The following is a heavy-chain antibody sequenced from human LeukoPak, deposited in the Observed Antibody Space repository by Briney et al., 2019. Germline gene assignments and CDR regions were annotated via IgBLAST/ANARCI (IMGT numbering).Heavy chain of an antibody. CDR1: GFTFGNYA. D-gene: IGHD2-2*02. V-gene: IGHV3-74*01. CDR2: LYTDGSYT. CDR3: ARESIRQPLDR. Sequence: GGSLRLSCTASGFTFGNYAMHWVRQAPGKGPVWVSRLYTDGSYTTYADSVKGRFTISRDNAKSTLYLQMDSLRVDDTAVYYCARESIRQPLDRWGQGTLVTVSS. J-gene: IGHJ5*02.